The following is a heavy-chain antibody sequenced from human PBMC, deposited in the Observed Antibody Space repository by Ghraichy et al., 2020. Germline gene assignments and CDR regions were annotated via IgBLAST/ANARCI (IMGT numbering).Heavy chain of an antibody. CDR1: GFTFSSYG. V-gene: IGHV3-30*02. CDR3: AKDIGESDAFDI. J-gene: IGHJ3*02. CDR2: IRYDGSNN. Sequence: GGSLRLSCAASGFTFSSYGMHWVSQAPGKGLEWVAFIRYDGSNNDYADSVKGRFTISRDSSKNTLYLQMNSLRAEDTAVYYCAKDIGESDAFDIWGQGTMVTVSS. D-gene: IGHD3-10*01.